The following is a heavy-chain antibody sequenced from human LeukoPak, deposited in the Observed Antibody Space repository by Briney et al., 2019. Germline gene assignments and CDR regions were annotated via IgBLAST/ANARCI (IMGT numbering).Heavy chain of an antibody. D-gene: IGHD6-6*01. CDR1: GFAFSDHW. V-gene: IGHV3-7*01. CDR3: ALSTYSSSPS. CDR2: INQDESKK. Sequence: GGSLRLSCAASGFAFSDHWMIWVRQAPGKGLEWVANINQDESKKYYVDSVEGRFTISRDNAKNSLYLQMNSLGAEDTALYYCALSTYSSSPSWGQGTLVTVSS. J-gene: IGHJ5*02.